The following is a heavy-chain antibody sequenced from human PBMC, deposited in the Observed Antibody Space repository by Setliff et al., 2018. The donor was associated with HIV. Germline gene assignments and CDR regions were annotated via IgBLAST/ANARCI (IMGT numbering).Heavy chain of an antibody. J-gene: IGHJ6*03. D-gene: IGHD3-10*01. Sequence: GGSLRLSCAASGFTFNTYAMSWVRQAPGKGLEWVSVISGSGASTFYADSVKGRFTIARDNSKNTLYLQMNGLRVEDTAVYYCAKDEAHYYYHYMDVWGKGTTVTVSS. CDR2: ISGSGAST. CDR1: GFTFNTYA. V-gene: IGHV3-23*01. CDR3: AKDEAHYYYHYMDV.